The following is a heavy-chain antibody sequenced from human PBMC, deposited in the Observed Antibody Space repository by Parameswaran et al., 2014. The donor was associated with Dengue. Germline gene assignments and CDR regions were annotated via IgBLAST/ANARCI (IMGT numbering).Heavy chain of an antibody. Sequence: PGKGLEWIGYIYYSGTTNYNSSLKSRVTISVDTSKNQFSLKLSSVTAADTAVYYCARHGALAGTTFFDYWGQGTLVTVSS. J-gene: IGHJ4*02. D-gene: IGHD6-13*01. CDR3: ARHGALAGTTFFDY. V-gene: IGHV4-59*08. CDR2: IYYSGTT.